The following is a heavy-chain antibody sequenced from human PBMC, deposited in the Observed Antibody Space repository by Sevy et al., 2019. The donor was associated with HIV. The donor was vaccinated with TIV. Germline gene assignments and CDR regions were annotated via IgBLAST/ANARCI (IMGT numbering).Heavy chain of an antibody. V-gene: IGHV3-48*02. CDR3: ARDRYVVVTPLYFDY. D-gene: IGHD2-21*02. J-gene: IGHJ4*02. CDR1: GFTFSSYS. CDR2: ISSSSSTI. Sequence: GGSLRLSCAASGFTFSSYSMNWVRQAPGKGLEWVSYISSSSSTIYYADSVKGRFTISRDNAKNSLYLQMNSLRDEDTAVYYCARDRYVVVTPLYFDYWGQGTLVTVSS.